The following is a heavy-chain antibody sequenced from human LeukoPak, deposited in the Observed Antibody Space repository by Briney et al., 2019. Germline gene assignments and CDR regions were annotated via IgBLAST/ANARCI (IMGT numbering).Heavy chain of an antibody. D-gene: IGHD5-18*01. CDR1: GFTFSSYA. Sequence: GGSLRLSCAASGFTFSSYAMHWVRQAPGKGLEWVAVISYDGSNKYYADSVKGRFTISRDNSKNTLYLQMNSLRAEDTAVYYRARGGYSYGYDYWGQGTLVTVSS. J-gene: IGHJ4*02. CDR2: ISYDGSNK. V-gene: IGHV3-30-3*01. CDR3: ARGGYSYGYDY.